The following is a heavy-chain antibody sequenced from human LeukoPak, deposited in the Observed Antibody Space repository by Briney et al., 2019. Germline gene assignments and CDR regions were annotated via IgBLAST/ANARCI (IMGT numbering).Heavy chain of an antibody. CDR2: IYSGGST. CDR3: AREGGYYDSSGYLED. V-gene: IGHV3-53*01. D-gene: IGHD3-22*01. J-gene: IGHJ4*02. Sequence: PGGSLRLSCAASGFTVSSNYMSWVRQAPGKGLEGGSVIYSGGSTYYADSVKGRFTISRDNSKNTLYLQLNSLRAEDTAVYYCAREGGYYDSSGYLEDWGQGTLVTVSS. CDR1: GFTVSSNY.